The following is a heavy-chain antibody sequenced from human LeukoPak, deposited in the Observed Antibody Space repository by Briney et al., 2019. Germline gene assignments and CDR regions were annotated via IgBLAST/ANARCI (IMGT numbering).Heavy chain of an antibody. J-gene: IGHJ4*02. D-gene: IGHD2-2*02. CDR2: ISYDGSNK. CDR3: ARPPHSCSSTSCYSQY. CDR1: GFTFNNYG. V-gene: IGHV3-30*03. Sequence: GGSLRLSCAASGFTFNNYGMHWVRQAPGKGLEWVAIISYDGSNKYYADSVKGRFTISRDNSKNTLYLQMNSLRAEDTAVYFCARPPHSCSSTSCYSQYWGQGALVTVSP.